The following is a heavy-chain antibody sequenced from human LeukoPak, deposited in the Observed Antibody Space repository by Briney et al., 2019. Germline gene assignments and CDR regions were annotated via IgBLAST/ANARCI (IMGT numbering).Heavy chain of an antibody. Sequence: GESLKISFKGSGFSFTCYWIGWVRPRPGKGLEWVGIIYPGDSDTRFSPSFQGQVTISADKSTSTAYLQWSSLKASDTAIYYCARQVPGCSGGSCYSGWFDPWGQGTLVTVSS. V-gene: IGHV5-51*01. CDR2: IYPGDSDT. J-gene: IGHJ5*02. D-gene: IGHD2-15*01. CDR3: ARQVPGCSGGSCYSGWFDP. CDR1: GFSFTCYW.